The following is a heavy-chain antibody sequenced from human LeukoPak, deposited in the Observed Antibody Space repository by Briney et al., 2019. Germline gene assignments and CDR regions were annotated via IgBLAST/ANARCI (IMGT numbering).Heavy chain of an antibody. CDR2: INPSGGST. D-gene: IGHD3-22*01. CDR3: VRDLVFGYYYDNSGYYENDY. V-gene: IGHV1-46*01. CDR1: GYIFTSYY. J-gene: IGHJ4*02. Sequence: ASVKVSCKASGYIFTSYYLHWVRQAPGQGLEWMGIINPSGGSTTFAQKFQGRVTMTRDMSTSTVYMELSSLRSEDTAVYYCVRDLVFGYYYDNSGYYENDYWGQGTLVTVSS.